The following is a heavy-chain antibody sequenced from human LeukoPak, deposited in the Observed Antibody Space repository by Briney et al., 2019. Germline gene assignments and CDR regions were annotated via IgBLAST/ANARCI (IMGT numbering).Heavy chain of an antibody. CDR1: GGSISSYY. V-gene: IGHV4-59*01. J-gene: IGHJ5*02. CDR3: ARNIGAAGNFGWFDP. CDR2: IYYSGGT. D-gene: IGHD6-13*01. Sequence: SETLSLTCTVSGGSISSYYWSWIRQPPGKGLEWIGYIYYSGGTNYNPSPKSRVTISVDTSKNQFSLKLSSVTAADTAVYYCARNIGAAGNFGWFDPWGQGTLVTVSS.